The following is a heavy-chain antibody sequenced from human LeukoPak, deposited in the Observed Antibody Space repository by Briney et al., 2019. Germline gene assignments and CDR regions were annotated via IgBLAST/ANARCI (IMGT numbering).Heavy chain of an antibody. CDR2: IYTSGST. D-gene: IGHD6-6*01. Sequence: SETLSLTCTVSGGSISSYYWSWIRQPAGKGLEWIGRIYTSGSTNYNPSLKSRVTMSVDTSKNQFSLKLSSVTAADTAVYYCARDTGSHSSSPLGDYYYYYYMDVWGKGTTVTVSS. V-gene: IGHV4-4*07. J-gene: IGHJ6*03. CDR1: GGSISSYY. CDR3: ARDTGSHSSSPLGDYYYYYYMDV.